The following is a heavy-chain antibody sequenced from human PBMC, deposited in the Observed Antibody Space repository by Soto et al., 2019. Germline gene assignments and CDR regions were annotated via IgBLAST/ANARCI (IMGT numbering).Heavy chain of an antibody. Sequence: SETLSLTCTVSGGSISSYYWSWIRQPPGKGLEWIGYIYYSGSTNYNPSLKSRVTISVDTSKNQFSLKLSSVTAADTAVYYCASRLWFGEYPASGAFDTWGQGTMLTVSS. D-gene: IGHD3-10*01. CDR1: GGSISSYY. V-gene: IGHV4-59*01. CDR3: ASRLWFGEYPASGAFDT. J-gene: IGHJ3*02. CDR2: IYYSGST.